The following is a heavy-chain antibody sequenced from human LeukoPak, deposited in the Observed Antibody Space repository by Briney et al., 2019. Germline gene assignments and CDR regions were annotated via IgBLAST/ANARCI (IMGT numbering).Heavy chain of an antibody. V-gene: IGHV3-21*04. CDR2: ISSSSSYI. CDR3: AKQEDYGDDLPYFDY. Sequence: GGSLRLSCAASGFTFSSYSMNWVRQAPGKGLEWVSSISSSSSYIYYADSVKGRFTISRDNSKNTLYLQMNSLRAEDTAVYYCAKQEDYGDDLPYFDYWGQGTLVTVSS. D-gene: IGHD4-17*01. CDR1: GFTFSSYS. J-gene: IGHJ4*02.